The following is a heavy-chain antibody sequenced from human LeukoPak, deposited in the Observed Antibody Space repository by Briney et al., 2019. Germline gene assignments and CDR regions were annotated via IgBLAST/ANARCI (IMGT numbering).Heavy chain of an antibody. CDR2: IIPIFGTA. Sequence: SVKVSCKASGGTFSSYAISWVRQAPGQGLEWMGRIIPIFGTANYAQKFQGRVTMTRNTSISTAYMELSSLRSEDTAVYYCARVMGSRPYLKQQLAHWGQGTLVTVSS. J-gene: IGHJ4*02. V-gene: IGHV1-69*05. CDR3: ARVMGSRPYLKQQLAH. D-gene: IGHD6-13*01. CDR1: GGTFSSYA.